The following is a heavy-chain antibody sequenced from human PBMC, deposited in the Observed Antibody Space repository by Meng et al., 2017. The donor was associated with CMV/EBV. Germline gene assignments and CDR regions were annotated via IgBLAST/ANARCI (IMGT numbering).Heavy chain of an antibody. CDR2: IYLSGST. J-gene: IGHJ3*02. CDR3: ASYRGDSYGIHDAFDI. D-gene: IGHD5-18*01. V-gene: IGHV4-38-2*02. CDR1: GYSISSGYY. Sequence: SETLSLTCTVSGYSISSGYYWGWIRQPPGKGLEWIGSIYLSGSTYYNPSLKSRVTISVDTSKNQFSLKLSSVTAADTAVYYCASYRGDSYGIHDAFDIWGQGTMVTVSS.